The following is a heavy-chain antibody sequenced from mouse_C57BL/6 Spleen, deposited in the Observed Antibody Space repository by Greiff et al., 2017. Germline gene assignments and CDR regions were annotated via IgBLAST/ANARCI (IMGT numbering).Heavy chain of an antibody. CDR3: TRGKDLAY. Sequence: VKLMESGPGLVAPSQSLSISCTVSGFSLTSYGVHWVRQPPGKGLEWLVVIWSDGSTTYNSALKSRLSISKDNSKSQVFLKMISLQTADTAMYYSTRGKDLAYWGQGTLVTVSA. CDR2: IWSDGST. D-gene: IGHD1-3*01. V-gene: IGHV2-6*03. J-gene: IGHJ3*01. CDR1: GFSLTSYG.